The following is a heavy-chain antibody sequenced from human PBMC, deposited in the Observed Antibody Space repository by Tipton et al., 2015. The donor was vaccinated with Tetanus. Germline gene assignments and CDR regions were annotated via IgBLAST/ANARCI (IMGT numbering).Heavy chain of an antibody. CDR1: GGSLRTSDYY. D-gene: IGHD6-19*01. J-gene: IGHJ5*02. V-gene: IGHV4-39*02. CDR2: VSYSGRT. CDR3: ASPIKQWLVPLDL. Sequence: TLSLTCIVSGGSLRTSDYYGAWVRQSPVKGLEWIGSVSYSGRTYYNPSLKSRLTMSVDTSKKDFSVRLRSVTAADTAIYYCASPIKQWLVPLDLWGHGILVTVSS.